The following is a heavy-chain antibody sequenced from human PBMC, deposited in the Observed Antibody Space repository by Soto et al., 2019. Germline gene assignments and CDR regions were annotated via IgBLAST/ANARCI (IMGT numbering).Heavy chain of an antibody. V-gene: IGHV1-18*04. CDR2: ISAYNGNT. Sequence: QVQLVQSGAEVKKPGASVKVSCKASGYTFTSYGISWVRRAPGQGLEWMGWISAYNGNTNYAQKLQGRVTMTTDTSTSTAYMELRSLRSDDTAVYYCARGDYDILTGYPSTSDYWGQGTLVTVSS. CDR3: ARGDYDILTGYPSTSDY. D-gene: IGHD3-9*01. CDR1: GYTFTSYG. J-gene: IGHJ4*02.